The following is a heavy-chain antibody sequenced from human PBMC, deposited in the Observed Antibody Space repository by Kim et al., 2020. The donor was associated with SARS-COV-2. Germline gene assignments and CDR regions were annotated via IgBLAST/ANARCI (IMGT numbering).Heavy chain of an antibody. CDR2: ISGSGGST. D-gene: IGHD3-22*01. CDR1: GFTFSSYA. V-gene: IGHV3-23*01. Sequence: GGSLRLSCAASGFTFSSYAMSWVRQAPGKGLEWVSAISGSGGSTYYADSVKGRFTISRDNSKNTLYLQMNSLRAEDTAVYYCAKDIYDSYYYYMDVWGKGTTVTVSS. J-gene: IGHJ6*03. CDR3: AKDIYDSYYYYMDV.